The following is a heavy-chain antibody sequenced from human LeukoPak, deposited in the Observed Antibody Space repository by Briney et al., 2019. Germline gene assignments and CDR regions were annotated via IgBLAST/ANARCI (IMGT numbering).Heavy chain of an antibody. CDR2: ISGSGGST. D-gene: IGHD6-13*01. CDR3: AKWAAAGLYYYYYYMDV. J-gene: IGHJ6*03. V-gene: IGHV3-23*01. CDR1: GFTFSSYG. Sequence: GGSLRLSCAASGFTFSSYGMSWVRQAPGKGLEWVSAISGSGGSTYYADSVKGRFTISRGNSKNTLYLQMNSLRAEDTAVYYCAKWAAAGLYYYYYYMDVWGKGTTVTVSS.